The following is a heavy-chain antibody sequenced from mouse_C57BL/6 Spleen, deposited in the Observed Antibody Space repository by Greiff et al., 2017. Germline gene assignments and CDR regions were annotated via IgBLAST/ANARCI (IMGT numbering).Heavy chain of an antibody. V-gene: IGHV1-80*01. J-gene: IGHJ3*01. Sequence: QVQLQQSGAELVKPGASVKISCKASGYAFSSYWMNWVKQRPGKGLEWIGQIYPGDGDTNYNGKFKGKATLTADKSSSTAYMQLSSLTSEDSAVYFCASRDGYSNWGFAYWGQGTLVTVSA. CDR2: IYPGDGDT. CDR1: GYAFSSYW. CDR3: ASRDGYSNWGFAY. D-gene: IGHD2-5*01.